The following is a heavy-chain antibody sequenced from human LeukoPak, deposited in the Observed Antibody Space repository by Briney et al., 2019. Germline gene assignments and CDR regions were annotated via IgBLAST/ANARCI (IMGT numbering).Heavy chain of an antibody. V-gene: IGHV4-31*03. CDR3: ARGTRIGSAYIQFDY. J-gene: IGHJ4*02. Sequence: PSQTLSLTCTVSGGSISSGGYYWSWIRQHPGKGLEWIGYIYYSGSTYYNPSLKSRVTISVDTSKNQFSLNLSSVTAADTAVYYCARGTRIGSAYIQFDYWGQGTLVTVSP. D-gene: IGHD3-22*01. CDR1: GGSISSGGYY. CDR2: IYYSGST.